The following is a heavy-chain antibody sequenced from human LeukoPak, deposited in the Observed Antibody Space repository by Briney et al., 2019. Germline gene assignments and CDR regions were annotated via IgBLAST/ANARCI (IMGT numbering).Heavy chain of an antibody. J-gene: IGHJ4*02. CDR2: ISSRGGTS. CDR3: AKGEMTTATPFDY. Sequence: GGSLRLSCAASGFTFSNYVMNWVRQAPGRGLEWASAISSRGGTSYYADSVKGRFTFSRDNSKNTLYLQMNSLRAEDTAVYYCAKGEMTTATPFDYWGQGTLVTVSS. D-gene: IGHD4-11*01. CDR1: GFTFSNYV. V-gene: IGHV3-23*01.